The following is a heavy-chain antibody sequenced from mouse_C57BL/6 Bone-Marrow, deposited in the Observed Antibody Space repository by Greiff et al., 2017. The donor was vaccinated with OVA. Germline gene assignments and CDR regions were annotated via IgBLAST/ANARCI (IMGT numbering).Heavy chain of an antibody. CDR2: INPGSGGT. D-gene: IGHD1-1*01. V-gene: IGHV1-54*01. Sequence: VQLQQSGAELVRPGTSVKVSCKASGYAFTNYLIEWVKQRPGQGLEWIGVINPGSGGTNYNEKFKGKATLTADKSSSTAYMQLSSLTSEDSAVYFCARDSYYYGSSYDYWGQGTTLTVSS. CDR3: ARDSYYYGSSYDY. J-gene: IGHJ2*01. CDR1: GYAFTNYL.